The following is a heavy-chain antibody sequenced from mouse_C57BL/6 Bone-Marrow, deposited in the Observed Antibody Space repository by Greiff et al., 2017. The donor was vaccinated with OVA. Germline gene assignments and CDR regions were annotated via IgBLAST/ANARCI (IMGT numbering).Heavy chain of an antibody. Sequence: EVMLVESGGDLVKPGGSLKLSCAASGFTFSSYGMSWVRQTPDKRLEWVATISSGGSYTYYPDSVKGRFTISRDNAKNTLYLQMSSLKSEDTAMYYCARQSNYVGYYAMDYWGQGTSVTVSS. D-gene: IGHD2-5*01. CDR3: ARQSNYVGYYAMDY. CDR2: ISSGGSYT. J-gene: IGHJ4*01. V-gene: IGHV5-6*01. CDR1: GFTFSSYG.